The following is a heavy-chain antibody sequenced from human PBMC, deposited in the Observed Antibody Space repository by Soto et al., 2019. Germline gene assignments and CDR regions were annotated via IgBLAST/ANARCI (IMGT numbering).Heavy chain of an antibody. CDR3: AKETPVTTFIDC. Sequence: AGGSLRLSCAASGFSFNSYAMSWVRQAPGKGLEWVSAVSVSGVKTFYADSVKGRFTISRDDSKNMLYLEMNSLRAEDTAVYYCAKETPVTTFIDCRGQGTLVTVSS. CDR1: GFSFNSYA. V-gene: IGHV3-23*01. J-gene: IGHJ4*02. D-gene: IGHD4-17*01. CDR2: VSVSGVKT.